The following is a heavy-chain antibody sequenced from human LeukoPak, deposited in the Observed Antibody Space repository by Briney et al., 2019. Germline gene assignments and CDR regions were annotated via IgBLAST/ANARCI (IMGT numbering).Heavy chain of an antibody. CDR1: GFIFSDYA. J-gene: IGHJ6*02. V-gene: IGHV3-49*04. D-gene: IGHD2-21*01. CDR2: VRSRAYGGTI. Sequence: GGSLRLSCTASGFIFSDYAISWVRQAPGKGLEWVGFVRSRAYGGTIEYAASVKGRFTVSRDDSKSIAYLQMNSLKTEDTAVYHCSRDGHTGMDVWGQGTTVTVSS. CDR3: SRDGHTGMDV.